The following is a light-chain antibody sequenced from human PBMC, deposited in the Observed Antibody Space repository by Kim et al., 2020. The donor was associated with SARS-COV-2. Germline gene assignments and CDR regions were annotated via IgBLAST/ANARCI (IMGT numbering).Light chain of an antibody. CDR3: QQYYSTPPLT. CDR1: QSVLYSSNNKNY. V-gene: IGKV4-1*01. Sequence: DIVMTQSPDSLAVSLGERATINCKSSQSVLYSSNNKNYLAWYQQKPGQPPKLLIYWASTRESGFPDRFSGSGSGTDFTLTISSLQAEDVAVYYCQQYYSTPPLTFGGGTKVDIK. CDR2: WAS. J-gene: IGKJ4*01.